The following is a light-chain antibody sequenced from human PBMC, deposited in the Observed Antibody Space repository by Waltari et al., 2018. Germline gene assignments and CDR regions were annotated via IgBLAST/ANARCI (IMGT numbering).Light chain of an antibody. V-gene: IGKV1-33*01. Sequence: DIQMTQSPSSLSASVGDRVTITCQASEDINNYLNWYQQKPGRAPKLLIYDASHLETGVPSRFSGSGSGTEFTFTISSVQSEDIATYYCQQSYSTSWTFGQGTKVEIK. CDR3: QQSYSTSWT. J-gene: IGKJ1*01. CDR2: DAS. CDR1: EDINNY.